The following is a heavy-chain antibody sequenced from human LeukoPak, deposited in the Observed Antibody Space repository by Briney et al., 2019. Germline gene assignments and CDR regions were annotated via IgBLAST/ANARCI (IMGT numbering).Heavy chain of an antibody. J-gene: IGHJ6*02. CDR3: ARDRVVTYGMDV. V-gene: IGHV4-34*01. D-gene: IGHD4-23*01. CDR2: ISHSGST. Sequence: SETLSLTCAVYGGSFSGYYWSWIRQPPGKGLEWIGEISHSGSTNYNPSLKSRVTISVDTSKNQFSLKLSSVTAADTAVYYCARDRVVTYGMDVWGQGTTVTVSS. CDR1: GGSFSGYY.